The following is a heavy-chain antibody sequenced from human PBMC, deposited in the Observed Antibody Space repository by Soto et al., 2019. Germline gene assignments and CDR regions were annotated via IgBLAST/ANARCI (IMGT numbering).Heavy chain of an antibody. CDR2: INAGNGNT. J-gene: IGHJ5*02. CDR1: GYTFTSYA. Sequence: QVQLVQSGAEEKKPGASVKVSCKASGYTFTSYAMHWVRQAPGQRLEWMGWINAGNGNTKYSQKFQGRVTITRDTPARTAYMELSSLRSADTAVYYCARSSGWSVWFDPWGQGTLVTVSS. CDR3: ARSSGWSVWFDP. V-gene: IGHV1-3*05. D-gene: IGHD6-13*01.